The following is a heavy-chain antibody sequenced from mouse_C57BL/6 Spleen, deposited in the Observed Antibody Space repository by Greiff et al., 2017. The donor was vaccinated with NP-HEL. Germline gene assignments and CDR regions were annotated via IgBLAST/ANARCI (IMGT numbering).Heavy chain of an antibody. CDR3: ARTSLDYDYDFPFDY. CDR2: IDPSDSET. J-gene: IGHJ3*01. V-gene: IGHV1-52*01. Sequence: QVQLQQPGAELVRPGSSGKLSCKASGYTFTSYWMHGVKQRPIQGLEWIGNIDPSDSETHYNQKFKDKATLTVDKSSSTAYMQLSILTSEDSAVYYCARTSLDYDYDFPFDYWGQGTLVTVSA. D-gene: IGHD2-4*01. CDR1: GYTFTSYW.